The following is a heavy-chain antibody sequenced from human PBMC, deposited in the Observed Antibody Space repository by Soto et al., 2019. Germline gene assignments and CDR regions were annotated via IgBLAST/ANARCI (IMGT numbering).Heavy chain of an antibody. CDR1: GDSVNSGGHY. Sequence: QVQLQESGPGLVKPSQTLSLTCSVSGDSVNSGGHYWNWIRQHPGKGLEWVGYTHASGVTSYNPSLKSRLDLTVDMSKNEVYLKLTSVTAADTADYFCARDGGYGTRGYAFDIWGPGTMVTVSS. J-gene: IGHJ3*02. V-gene: IGHV4-31*03. CDR3: ARDGGYGTRGYAFDI. CDR2: THASGVT. D-gene: IGHD1-26*01.